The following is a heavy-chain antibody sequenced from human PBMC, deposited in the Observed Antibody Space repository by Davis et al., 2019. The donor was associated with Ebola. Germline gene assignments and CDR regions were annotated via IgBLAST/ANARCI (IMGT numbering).Heavy chain of an antibody. J-gene: IGHJ4*02. D-gene: IGHD5-18*01. CDR2: ISSSSIYI. CDR1: EFTFSSYW. CDR3: ARAYGRAYSYVDY. V-gene: IGHV3-21*01. Sequence: GGSLRLSCAASEFTFSSYWMHWVRQAPGKGLEWVSSISSSSIYIYYADSVKGRFTISRDNAKNTLYLQMNSLRAEDTAVYYCARAYGRAYSYVDYWGQGTLVTVSS.